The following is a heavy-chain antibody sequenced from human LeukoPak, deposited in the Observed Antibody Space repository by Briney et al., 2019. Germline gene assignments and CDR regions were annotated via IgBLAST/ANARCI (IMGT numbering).Heavy chain of an antibody. V-gene: IGHV4-59*12. CDR1: GGSISSYY. D-gene: IGHD2-15*01. CDR3: ARGGPRVVVVAATLDY. CDR2: IYYTGST. Sequence: SETLSLTCTVSGGSISSYYWTWIRQPPGKGLEWIGYIYYTGSTNYNPSLKSRVTISVDTSKNHFSLKLSSVTAADTAVYYCARGGPRVVVVAATLDYWGQGTLVTVSS. J-gene: IGHJ4*02.